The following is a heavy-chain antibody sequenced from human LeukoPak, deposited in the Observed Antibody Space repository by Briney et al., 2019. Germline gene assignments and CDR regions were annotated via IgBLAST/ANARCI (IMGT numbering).Heavy chain of an antibody. CDR2: IYSGGST. V-gene: IGHV3-53*01. D-gene: IGHD2-2*03. J-gene: IGHJ4*02. CDR1: GFTFSSYW. Sequence: GGSLRLSCAASGFTFSSYWMSWVRQAPGKGLEWVSVIYSGGSTYYADSVKGRFTISRDNSKNTLYLQMNSLRAEDTAVYYCANGYDYWGQGTLVTVSS. CDR3: ANGYDY.